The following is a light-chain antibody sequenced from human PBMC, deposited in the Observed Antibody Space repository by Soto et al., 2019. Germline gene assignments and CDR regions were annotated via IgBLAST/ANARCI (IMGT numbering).Light chain of an antibody. CDR2: ETD. V-gene: IGLV1-51*01. Sequence: QSALTQPPSVSAAPGQKVTISCSGSSSNIGNSYVSCYRQLPGTAPKLLIYETDKRTTGTPERFSGSKSGTSATLGITGLQTGDEADYYCGTWDSSLSAWVFGGGTQRPS. CDR3: GTWDSSLSAWV. J-gene: IGLJ3*02. CDR1: SSNIGNSY.